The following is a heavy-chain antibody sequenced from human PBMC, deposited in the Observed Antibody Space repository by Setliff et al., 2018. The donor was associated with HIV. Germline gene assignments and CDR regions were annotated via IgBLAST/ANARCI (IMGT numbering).Heavy chain of an antibody. D-gene: IGHD4-4*01. Sequence: PGGSLRPSCAASGFSFRSYAVSWVRQAPGKGLEWVSVISGSGDITYYRESVKGRFTVSRDNSNNTVYLQMNSLRAEDTAMYYCAKTQTVITVYGPFDSWGQGTPVTVSS. CDR3: AKTQTVITVYGPFDS. CDR2: ISGSGDIT. CDR1: GFSFRSYA. J-gene: IGHJ4*02. V-gene: IGHV3-23*01.